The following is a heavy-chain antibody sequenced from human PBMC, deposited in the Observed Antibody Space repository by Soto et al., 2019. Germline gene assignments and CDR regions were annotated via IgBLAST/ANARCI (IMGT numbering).Heavy chain of an antibody. CDR1: GGSISSYY. J-gene: IGHJ6*02. Sequence: SETLSLTCTVSGGSISSYYWSWIRQPPGKGLEWIGYIYYSGSTNYNPSLKSRVTISVDTSKNQFSLKLSSVTAADTALYYCAREGRQYYYYYYGMDVWGQGTTVTVSS. CDR3: AREGRQYYYYYYGMDV. D-gene: IGHD3-10*01. V-gene: IGHV4-59*01. CDR2: IYYSGST.